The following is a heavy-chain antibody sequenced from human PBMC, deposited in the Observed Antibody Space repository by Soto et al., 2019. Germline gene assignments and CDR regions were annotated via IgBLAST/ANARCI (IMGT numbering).Heavy chain of an antibody. J-gene: IGHJ6*03. Sequence: ASVKVSCKASGYTFISYGITWVRQAPGQGLEWMGWISANNGKTYYAQKFQDRITMTADTSTSTVHMELRSLTSDDTAVYYCARTGSTVFGVVIQTYYHYMDVWGKGTTVTVSS. CDR2: ISANNGKT. CDR3: ARTGSTVFGVVIQTYYHYMDV. D-gene: IGHD3-3*01. CDR1: GYTFISYG. V-gene: IGHV1-18*04.